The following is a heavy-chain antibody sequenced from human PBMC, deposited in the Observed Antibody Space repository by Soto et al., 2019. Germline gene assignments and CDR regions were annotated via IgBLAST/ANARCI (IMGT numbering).Heavy chain of an antibody. CDR2: IFYDASNE. D-gene: IGHD4-17*01. J-gene: IGHJ5*02. Sequence: QVLMVESGGGVVQPGTSLRLSCVTSGFDFAGYGMHWVRQAPGKGLEWVALIFYDASNEYYADSVKGQFPISRENSKKTRYLQMNSVRGEDTAVYYCAGGAYGALGYFDPWAQGTLATVSS. V-gene: IGHV3-30*03. CDR3: AGGAYGALGYFDP. CDR1: GFDFAGYG.